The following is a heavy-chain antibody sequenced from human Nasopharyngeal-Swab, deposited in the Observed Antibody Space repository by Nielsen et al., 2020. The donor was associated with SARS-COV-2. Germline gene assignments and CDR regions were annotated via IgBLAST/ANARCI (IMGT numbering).Heavy chain of an antibody. CDR2: ISYDGSNK. CDR3: ASLGDSSGYYYRIDGYAHDAHDAFDI. D-gene: IGHD3-22*01. J-gene: IGHJ3*02. Sequence: VRQAPGKGLEWVAVISYDGSNKYYAASVKGRFTISRDNSKNTLYLQMNSLRAEDTAVYYCASLGDSSGYYYRIDGYAHDAHDAFDIWGKGTMVTVSS. V-gene: IGHV3-30-3*01.